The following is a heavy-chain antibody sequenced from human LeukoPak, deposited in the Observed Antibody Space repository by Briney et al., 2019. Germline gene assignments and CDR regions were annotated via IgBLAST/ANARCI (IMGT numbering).Heavy chain of an antibody. CDR3: ARDFTGGYFDY. V-gene: IGHV1-2*02. Sequence: ASVTVSCKTSGYTFSDYYVNWVRQAPGQGFERMGWINPDSGATNYAQKFQGRVTMTRDTSISAAYMELSRLRSDDTAVYYCARDFTGGYFDYWGQGTLVTVSS. CDR2: INPDSGAT. CDR1: GYTFSDYY. D-gene: IGHD2-8*02. J-gene: IGHJ4*02.